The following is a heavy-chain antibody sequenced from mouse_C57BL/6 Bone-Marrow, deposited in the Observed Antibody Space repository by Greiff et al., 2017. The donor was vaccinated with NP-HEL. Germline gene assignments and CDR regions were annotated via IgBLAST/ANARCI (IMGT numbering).Heavy chain of an antibody. CDR1: GYTFTNYW. Sequence: QVQLQQSGAELVRPGTSVKMSCKASGYTFTNYWIGWAKQRPGHGLEWIGDIYPGGGYTKYNEKFKGKATLTADKSSSTAYMQFSSLTSEDSAIYYCTRNYFFITTPYFDYWGQGTTRTVSS. J-gene: IGHJ2*01. D-gene: IGHD1-1*01. CDR2: IYPGGGYT. V-gene: IGHV1-63*01. CDR3: TRNYFFITTPYFDY.